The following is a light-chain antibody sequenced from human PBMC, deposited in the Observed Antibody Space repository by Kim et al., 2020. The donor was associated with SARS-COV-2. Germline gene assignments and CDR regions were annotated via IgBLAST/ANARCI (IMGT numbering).Light chain of an antibody. V-gene: IGLV4-60*03. Sequence: SSVKLTCTLRSGHSRYIIAWHQQQPGKAPRYLMEVESSGNYNEGSGVPDRFSVSSSGADRDLTISNVQSEDEADYYCETWDRSTRVFGGGTQLTVL. CDR3: ETWDRSTRV. CDR2: VESSGNY. J-gene: IGLJ3*02. CDR1: SGHSRYI.